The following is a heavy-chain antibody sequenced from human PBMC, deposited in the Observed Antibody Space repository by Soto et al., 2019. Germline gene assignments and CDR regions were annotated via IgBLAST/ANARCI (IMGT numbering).Heavy chain of an antibody. J-gene: IGHJ4*02. D-gene: IGHD2-15*01. CDR3: AAEDDSRGSCCQFDY. Sequence: QVQVVQSGHEVKPTGTSVKASCRTSGFTFSNSAVQWLRQARGQSLEWLGLIIVGGGYTDYLKSLPERITITRDTSTTTAYLELNDLRSKDTAGYDCAAEDDSRGSCCQFDYWVLGSLVTVSS. CDR1: GFTFSNSA. CDR2: IIVGGGYT. V-gene: IGHV1-58*01.